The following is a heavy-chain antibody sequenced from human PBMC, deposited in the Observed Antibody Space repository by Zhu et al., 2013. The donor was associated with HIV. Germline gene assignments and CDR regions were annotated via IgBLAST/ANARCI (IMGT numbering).Heavy chain of an antibody. V-gene: IGHV1-2*02. Sequence: QVQLVQSGAEVKKPGASEKVSCKASGYTFTGYYMHWVRQAPGQGLEWMGWINPKSGGTNYAQKFQGRVTMTRDTSISTVYMELSRLRSDDTAVYYCARDQDGMDVWGQGDHGHRLL. CDR1: GYTFTGYY. CDR3: ARDQDGMDV. CDR2: INPKSGGT. J-gene: IGHJ6*02.